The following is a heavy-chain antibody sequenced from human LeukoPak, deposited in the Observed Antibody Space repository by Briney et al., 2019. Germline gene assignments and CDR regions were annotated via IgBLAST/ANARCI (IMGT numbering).Heavy chain of an antibody. CDR1: GFTFSSYA. D-gene: IGHD2-15*01. J-gene: IGHJ4*02. CDR2: ISGSGGST. CDR3: AKAKLSGGWYFDY. V-gene: IGHV3-23*01. Sequence: SGGSLRLSCAASGFTFSSYAMSWVRQAPGKGLEWVSAISGSGGSTYYADSVKGRFTISRDNSKNTLYLQMNSLRAEDTAVYYFAKAKLSGGWYFDYWGQGTLVTVSS.